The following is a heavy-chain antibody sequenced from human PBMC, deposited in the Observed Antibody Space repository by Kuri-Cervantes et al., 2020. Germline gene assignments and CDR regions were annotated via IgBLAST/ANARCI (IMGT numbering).Heavy chain of an antibody. Sequence: GESLKISCAASGFTFSSYAMHWVRQAPGKGLEWVAVISYDGSNKYYADSVKGRFTISRDNSKNTLYLQMNSLRAEDTAVYYCARDRYDSSGYYYYYYYGMDVWGQGTTVTVSS. D-gene: IGHD3-22*01. CDR3: ARDRYDSSGYYYYYYYGMDV. V-gene: IGHV3-30-3*01. CDR1: GFTFSSYA. CDR2: ISYDGSNK. J-gene: IGHJ6*02.